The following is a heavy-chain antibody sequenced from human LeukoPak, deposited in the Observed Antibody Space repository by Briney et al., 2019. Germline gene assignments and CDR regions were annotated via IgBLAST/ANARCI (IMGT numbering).Heavy chain of an antibody. CDR3: ARYLEMATIRDFTYYFDY. Sequence: SETLSLTRTVSGGSISSYYWSWIRQPPGKGLEWIGYIYYSGSTNYNPSLKSRVTISVDTSKNQFSLKLSSVTAADTAVYYCARYLEMATIRDFTYYFDYWGQGTLVTVPS. D-gene: IGHD5-24*01. CDR2: IYYSGST. J-gene: IGHJ4*02. V-gene: IGHV4-59*01. CDR1: GGSISSYY.